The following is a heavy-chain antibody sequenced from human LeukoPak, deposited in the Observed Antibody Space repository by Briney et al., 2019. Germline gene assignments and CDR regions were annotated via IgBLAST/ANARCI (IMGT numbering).Heavy chain of an antibody. Sequence: SQTLSLTCAVSGGSISSGGYSWSWIRQPPGKGLEWIGYIYYSGSTNYNPSLKSRVTISVDTSKNQFSLKLSSVTAADTAVYYCARHLGRRGGYLLDYWGQGTLVTVSS. CDR2: IYYSGST. CDR1: GGSISSGGYS. V-gene: IGHV4-30-4*07. J-gene: IGHJ4*02. CDR3: ARHLGRRGGYLLDY. D-gene: IGHD5-12*01.